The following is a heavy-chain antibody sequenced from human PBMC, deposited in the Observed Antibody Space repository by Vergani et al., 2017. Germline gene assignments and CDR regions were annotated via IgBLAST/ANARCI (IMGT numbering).Heavy chain of an antibody. D-gene: IGHD2-2*02. CDR3: ARDRGYCSSSSCYTEAWDH. Sequence: QVQLVESGGAVVQPGKSLRLSCAASGFTFNRSALQWVRQAPGKGLEWVAAISNDGKTVFYSDSVKGRFIISRDNAKITLFLQMNSLRGADTAVYYCARDRGYCSSSSCYTEAWDHWGPGTLVTVS. CDR1: GFTFNRSA. CDR2: ISNDGKTV. J-gene: IGHJ4*02. V-gene: IGHV3-30*04.